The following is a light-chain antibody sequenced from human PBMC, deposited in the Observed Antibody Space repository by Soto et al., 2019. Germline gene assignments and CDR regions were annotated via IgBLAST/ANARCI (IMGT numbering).Light chain of an antibody. CDR1: SSDVGGYNC. Sequence: QSALTQPPSASGSPGQSVTISCTGTSSDVGGYNCVSWYQQHPGKAPKLMIYEVSKRPSGVPDRFSGSKSGNTASLTVSGLQAEDEADYYCSSYAGSNTVLFGGGTKLTVL. CDR2: EVS. CDR3: SSYAGSNTVL. J-gene: IGLJ2*01. V-gene: IGLV2-8*01.